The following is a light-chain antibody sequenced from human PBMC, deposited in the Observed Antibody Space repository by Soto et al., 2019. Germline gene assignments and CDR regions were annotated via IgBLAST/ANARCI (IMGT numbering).Light chain of an antibody. Sequence: EIVLTQSPGTLSVSPGERATLSCRASQSISSNHLAWYQQKPGQAPSLLIYGASSRATGIPDRFSGSGSGTDFTLTISGLEPEDSAIYYCPQNVSLTFGQGTKVEIK. CDR1: QSISSNH. V-gene: IGKV3-20*01. CDR3: PQNVSLT. J-gene: IGKJ1*01. CDR2: GAS.